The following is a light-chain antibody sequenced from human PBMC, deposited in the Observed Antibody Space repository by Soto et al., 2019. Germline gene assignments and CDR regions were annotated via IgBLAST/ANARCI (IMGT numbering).Light chain of an antibody. J-gene: IGKJ1*01. CDR2: GAS. CDR1: QSVSSSF. V-gene: IGKV3-20*01. Sequence: EIVLTQSPGTLSSSPGERATLSCRASQSVSSSFLAWHQQKPGQAPRLLIYGASSRATGIPDRFSGSGSGTDFTLTIRRLQPEDFAVYYCQQYGSSPRTFGQGTKVEIK. CDR3: QQYGSSPRT.